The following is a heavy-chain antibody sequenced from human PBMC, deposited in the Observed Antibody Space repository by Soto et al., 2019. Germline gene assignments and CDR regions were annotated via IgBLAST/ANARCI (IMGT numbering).Heavy chain of an antibody. Sequence: GGSLRLSCAASGFTVSSNYMSWVRQAPGKGLEWVSVIYSGGSTYYADSVKGRFTIFRDNSKNTLYLQMNSLRAEDTAVYYCASSYYDSSGYYSPVGYWGQGT. CDR1: GFTVSSNY. D-gene: IGHD3-22*01. CDR3: ASSYYDSSGYYSPVGY. V-gene: IGHV3-66*01. CDR2: IYSGGST. J-gene: IGHJ4*02.